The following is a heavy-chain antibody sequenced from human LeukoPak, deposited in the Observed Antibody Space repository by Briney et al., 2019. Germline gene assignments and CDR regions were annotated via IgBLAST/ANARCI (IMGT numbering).Heavy chain of an antibody. CDR2: FDPEDGET. CDR3: ATARITIFGVVTPYYFDY. CDR1: GYTLTELS. D-gene: IGHD3-3*01. V-gene: IGHV1-24*01. Sequence: ASVKVSCKVSGYTLTELSMHWVRQAPGKGLEWMGGFDPEDGETIYAQKFQGRVTMTEDTSTDTAYMELSSLRSEDTAVYYCATARITIFGVVTPYYFDYWGQGTLVTVSS. J-gene: IGHJ4*02.